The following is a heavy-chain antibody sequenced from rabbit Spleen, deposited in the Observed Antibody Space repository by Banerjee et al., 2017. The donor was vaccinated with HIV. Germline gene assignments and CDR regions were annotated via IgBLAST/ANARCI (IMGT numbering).Heavy chain of an antibody. D-gene: IGHD1-1*01. V-gene: IGHV1S40*01. J-gene: IGHJ4*01. CDR1: GFSFGDRDV. CDR2: INAATAKP. Sequence: QSLEESGGGLVQPEGSLTLTCKASGFSFGDRDVMCWVRQAPGKGLEWIACINAATAKPVYATWAKGRFTISRTSSTTVTLRMTSLTAADRATYFCARDLLGVIGWNFYLWGQGTLVTVS. CDR3: ARDLLGVIGWNFYL.